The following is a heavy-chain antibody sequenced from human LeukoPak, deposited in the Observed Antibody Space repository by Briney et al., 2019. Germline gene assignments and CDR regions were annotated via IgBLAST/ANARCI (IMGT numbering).Heavy chain of an antibody. D-gene: IGHD2-21*02. CDR2: INPNSGGT. V-gene: IGHV1-2*06. CDR3: AREAYCGGGCSISYFDY. Sequence: GASVKVSCKASGYTFTGYYMHWVRQAPGQGLEWMGRINPNSGGTNYAQKFQARVAMTRDTSISTAYMELSRLTSDDTAVYFCAREAYCGGGCSISYFDYWGQGTLVTVSS. CDR1: GYTFTGYY. J-gene: IGHJ4*02.